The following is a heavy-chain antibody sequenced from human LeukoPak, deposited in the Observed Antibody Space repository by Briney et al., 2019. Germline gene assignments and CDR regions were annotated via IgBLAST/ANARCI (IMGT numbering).Heavy chain of an antibody. CDR2: IRPDSGGT. V-gene: IGHV1-2*02. D-gene: IGHD3-3*01. Sequence: ASVKVSCKASGYTFTGYYIHWVRQAPGQGPEWMGWIRPDSGGTNYAQKFQGRVTVTGDSSINTAYMELSGLRSDDTAVYYCARDSIRGVRLLDYWGQGTLVTVSS. CDR3: ARDSIRGVRLLDY. CDR1: GYTFTGYY. J-gene: IGHJ4*02.